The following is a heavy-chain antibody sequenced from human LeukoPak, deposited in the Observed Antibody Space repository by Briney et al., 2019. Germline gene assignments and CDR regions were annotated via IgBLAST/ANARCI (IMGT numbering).Heavy chain of an antibody. J-gene: IGHJ4*02. V-gene: IGHV4-34*01. CDR2: INHSGST. CDR3: ARHRRGVGSSWYYFDY. D-gene: IGHD6-13*01. CDR1: GGSFSGYY. Sequence: SETLSLTCAVYGGSFSGYYWSWIRQPPGKGLEWIGEINHSGSTNYNPSLKSRVTISVDTSKNQFSLKLSSVTAADTAVYYCARHRRGVGSSWYYFDYWGQGTLVTVSS.